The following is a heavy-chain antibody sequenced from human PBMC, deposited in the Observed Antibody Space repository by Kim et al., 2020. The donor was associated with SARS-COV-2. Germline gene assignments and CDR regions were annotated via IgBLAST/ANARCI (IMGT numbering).Heavy chain of an antibody. Sequence: GGSLRLSCTASGFTFRNYWMSWVRQDPGKGLEWVACIKGDESEKHYVDSVKGRFTISRDNAKNSLYLQINNLRAEDTALFYCASLDTAMVNGGHWGQGA. J-gene: IGHJ4*02. CDR1: GFTFRNYW. V-gene: IGHV3-7*01. CDR3: ASLDTAMVNGGH. CDR2: IKGDESEK. D-gene: IGHD5-18*01.